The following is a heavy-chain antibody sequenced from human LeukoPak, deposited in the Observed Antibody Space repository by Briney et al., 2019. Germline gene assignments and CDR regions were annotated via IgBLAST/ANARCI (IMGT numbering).Heavy chain of an antibody. Sequence: SETLSLTCTVSGGSISSYYWSWIRQPAGKGLEWIGRIYTSGSTNYNPSLKSRVTMSVDTSKNQFSLKLSSVTAADTAVYYCARDLTIFGVVGWFDPWGQGTLVTVSS. V-gene: IGHV4-4*07. D-gene: IGHD3-3*01. CDR2: IYTSGST. CDR1: GGSISSYY. J-gene: IGHJ5*02. CDR3: ARDLTIFGVVGWFDP.